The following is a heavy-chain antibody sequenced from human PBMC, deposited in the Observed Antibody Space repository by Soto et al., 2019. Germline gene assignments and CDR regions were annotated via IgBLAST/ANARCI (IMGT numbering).Heavy chain of an antibody. CDR1: GFTLISYA. J-gene: IGHJ4*02. V-gene: IGHV3-23*01. CDR2: IGGSGGST. Sequence: GGSLRHSCTASGFTLISYAMSWVRQAPGKGLEWVSTVIGGSGGSTYYADSVKGRFTISRDNSKNTLYLQMNSLRAEDTAVYYCAKEGYDILTGYRFMAYWGQGTLLTVSS. D-gene: IGHD3-9*01. CDR3: AKEGYDILTGYRFMAY.